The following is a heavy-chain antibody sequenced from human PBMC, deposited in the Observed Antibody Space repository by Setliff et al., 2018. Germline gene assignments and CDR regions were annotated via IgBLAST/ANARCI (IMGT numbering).Heavy chain of an antibody. CDR2: IKDSDYST. D-gene: IGHD3-22*01. Sequence: GGSLRLSCVGSGFTISGYAMTWVRQVPGKGLEWISSIKDSDYSTYYADSVKGRFTISRDNGKNTVYLQMNSLRAEDTAMYYCVRGSAYSSGSFDCWGQGTLVTVSS. V-gene: IGHV3-23*05. CDR1: GFTISGYA. J-gene: IGHJ4*02. CDR3: VRGSAYSSGSFDC.